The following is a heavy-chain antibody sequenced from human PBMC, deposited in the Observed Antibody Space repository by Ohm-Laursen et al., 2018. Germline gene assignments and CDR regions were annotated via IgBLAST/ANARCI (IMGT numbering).Heavy chain of an antibody. Sequence: SLRLSCTASGFTFSDYSMNWVRQAPGKGLEWVSYISSSGSTIYSADSVKGRLTISKDNAKNSLYLQVNSLRAEDTAVYYCARGAPYFYENSGYSYVGYTDYWGQGTLVTVSS. D-gene: IGHD3-22*01. CDR2: ISSSGSTI. J-gene: IGHJ4*02. V-gene: IGHV3-48*01. CDR3: ARGAPYFYENSGYSYVGYTDY. CDR1: GFTFSDYS.